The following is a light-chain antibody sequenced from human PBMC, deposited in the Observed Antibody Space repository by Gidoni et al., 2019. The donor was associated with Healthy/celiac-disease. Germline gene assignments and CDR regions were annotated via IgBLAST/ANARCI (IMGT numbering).Light chain of an antibody. CDR3: QQSYSTPYT. V-gene: IGKV1-39*01. CDR1: PNISSY. Sequence: DIQLTQYPSSLSASVGDRVTITCRASPNISSYLNWYQQKPGKAPKLLIYAASSLQSGVPSRFSGSGSGTDFTLTISSLQPEDFATYYCQQSYSTPYTFGQGTKLEIK. CDR2: AAS. J-gene: IGKJ2*01.